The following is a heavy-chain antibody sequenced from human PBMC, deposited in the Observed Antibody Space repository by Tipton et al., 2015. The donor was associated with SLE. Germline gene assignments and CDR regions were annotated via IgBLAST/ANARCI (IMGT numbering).Heavy chain of an antibody. D-gene: IGHD7-27*01. Sequence: TLSLTCAVYGGSFSGYYWSWIRQPPGKGLEWIGEINHSGSTNYNPSLKSRVTISVDTSKNQFSLKLSSVTAADPAVYYCAREPAPNWAYDAFDIWGQGTMVTVSS. V-gene: IGHV4-34*01. J-gene: IGHJ3*02. CDR3: AREPAPNWAYDAFDI. CDR2: INHSGST. CDR1: GGSFSGYY.